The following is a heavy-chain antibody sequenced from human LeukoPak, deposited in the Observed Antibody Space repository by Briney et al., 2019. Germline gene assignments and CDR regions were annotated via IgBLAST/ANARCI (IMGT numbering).Heavy chain of an antibody. CDR1: GGSFSGYY. V-gene: IGHV4-34*01. Sequence: SETLSLTCAVYGGSFSGYYWSWIRQPPGKGLEWIGEINHSGSTNYNPSLKSRVTISVDTSKNQFSLKLSSVTAADTAVYYCARGRGITMVRGARPSFDYWGQGTLVTVSS. J-gene: IGHJ4*02. CDR2: INHSGST. D-gene: IGHD3-10*01. CDR3: ARGRGITMVRGARPSFDY.